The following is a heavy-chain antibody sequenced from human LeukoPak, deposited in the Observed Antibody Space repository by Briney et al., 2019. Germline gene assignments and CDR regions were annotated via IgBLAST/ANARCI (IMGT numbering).Heavy chain of an antibody. D-gene: IGHD3-9*01. CDR3: AKDRSWLRNGMDV. CDR2: ISWNSGSI. CDR1: GFTFDDYA. Sequence: GRSLRLSCAASGFTFDDYAMHWVRQAPWKGLEWVSGISWNSGSIGYADSVKGRFTISRDNAENSLYLQMNSLRAEDTALYYCAKDRSWLRNGMDVWGQGTTVTVSS. V-gene: IGHV3-9*01. J-gene: IGHJ6*02.